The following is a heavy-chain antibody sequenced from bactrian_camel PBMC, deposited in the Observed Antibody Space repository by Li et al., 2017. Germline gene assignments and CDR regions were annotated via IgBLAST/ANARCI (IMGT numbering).Heavy chain of an antibody. Sequence: HVQLVESGGGSVQAGGSLRLSCAPSGDDYNTNYMVVAWFRQAPGKEREGVAALDSEGNKFYADSVSGRFTVSKDGAKNTLHLQMNSLKPEDTSMYYCAATDYVCAAGYGKLHMGPRWYAYWGQGTQVTVS. D-gene: IGHD6*01. V-gene: IGHV3S53*01. CDR3: AATDYVCAAGYGKLHMGPRWYAY. CDR2: LDSEGNK. J-gene: IGHJ4*01. CDR1: GDDYNTNY.